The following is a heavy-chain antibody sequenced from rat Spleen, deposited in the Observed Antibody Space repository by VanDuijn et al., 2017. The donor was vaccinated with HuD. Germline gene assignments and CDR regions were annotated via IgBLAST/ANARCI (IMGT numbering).Heavy chain of an antibody. J-gene: IGHJ2*01. CDR1: GFTFSDYN. Sequence: EVQLVESGGGLVQPGRSLKLSCAAAGFTFSDYNMAWVRQAPKQGLEWVATIFYDGNRAYYRDSVKGRYTVSRDNAKSTLYLQMDSLRSEDTATYYCATQSIIRVPLFDYWGQGVMVTVSS. CDR3: ATQSIIRVPLFDY. D-gene: IGHD4-3*01. V-gene: IGHV5S10*01. CDR2: IFYDGNRA.